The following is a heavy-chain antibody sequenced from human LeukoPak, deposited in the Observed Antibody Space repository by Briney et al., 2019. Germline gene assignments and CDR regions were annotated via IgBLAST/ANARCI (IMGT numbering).Heavy chain of an antibody. Sequence: GESLKISCKGSGYSFTSYWIGWVRQMPGKGLEWMGIIYPGDSDTRYSPSFQGQVTISADKSISTAYLQWSSLKASDTAMYYCARLASYCGGDCYRTFDYWGQGTLVTVSS. J-gene: IGHJ4*02. D-gene: IGHD2-21*02. V-gene: IGHV5-51*01. CDR2: IYPGDSDT. CDR3: ARLASYCGGDCYRTFDY. CDR1: GYSFTSYW.